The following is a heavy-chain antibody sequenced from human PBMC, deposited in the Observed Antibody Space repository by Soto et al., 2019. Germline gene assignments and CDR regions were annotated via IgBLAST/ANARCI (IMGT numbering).Heavy chain of an antibody. D-gene: IGHD3-3*01. CDR2: IKQDGSEK. Sequence: PGGSLRLSCAASGFTFSSYWMSWVRQAPGKGLEWVANIKQDGSEKYYVDSVKGRFTISRDNAKNSLYLQMNSLRAEDTAVYYCAREGITIFGVVIGAFDIWGQGTMVTVSS. CDR3: AREGITIFGVVIGAFDI. V-gene: IGHV3-7*01. J-gene: IGHJ3*02. CDR1: GFTFSSYW.